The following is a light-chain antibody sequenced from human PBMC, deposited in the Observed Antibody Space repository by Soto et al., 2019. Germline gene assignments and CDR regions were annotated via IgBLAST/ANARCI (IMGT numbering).Light chain of an antibody. Sequence: QLVLTQPASVSGSPGQSITIFCTGTSSDIGGYNYVSWYQQSPGKAPKLIIYDISYRPSGVSNRFSGSKSGNTASLTISGLQAEDEADYWCSSYTSSNTLHLVFGGGTKLTVL. V-gene: IGLV2-14*01. J-gene: IGLJ2*01. CDR2: DIS. CDR3: SSYTSSNTLHLV. CDR1: SSDIGGYNY.